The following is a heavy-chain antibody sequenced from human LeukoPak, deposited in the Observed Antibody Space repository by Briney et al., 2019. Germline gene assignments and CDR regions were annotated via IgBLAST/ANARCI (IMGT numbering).Heavy chain of an antibody. J-gene: IGHJ4*02. V-gene: IGHV3-23*01. Sequence: GGSLRLSCAASGFSFHTYDMNWVRQAPGKGLEWVSAISGSGGSTFNADSVKGRFTISRDNSKNTLFLQMNSLRAEDTAIYYCAKDHPSGYYFDYWGQGTLVTVSS. CDR3: AKDHPSGYYFDY. CDR2: ISGSGGST. CDR1: GFSFHTYD. D-gene: IGHD1-14*01.